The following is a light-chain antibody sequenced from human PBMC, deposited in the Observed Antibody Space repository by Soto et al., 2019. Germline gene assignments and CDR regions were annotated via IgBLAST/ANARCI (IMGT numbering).Light chain of an antibody. Sequence: QSALTQPPSASGSPGQSVTISCTGTSSDVGGYDFVSWYPQHPGKAPKLMIYEVNKRPSGVPDRFSGSKSGNTASLTVSGLQAEDEADYYCSSYAGSNVYVFGTGIKVTVL. CDR2: EVN. V-gene: IGLV2-8*01. CDR3: SSYAGSNVYV. CDR1: SSDVGGYDF. J-gene: IGLJ1*01.